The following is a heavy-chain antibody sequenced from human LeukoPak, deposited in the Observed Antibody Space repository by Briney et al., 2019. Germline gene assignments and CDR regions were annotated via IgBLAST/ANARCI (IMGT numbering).Heavy chain of an antibody. CDR1: GYSFTTYG. CDR2: INPNGGST. D-gene: IGHD2-2*01. J-gene: IGHJ6*03. CDR3: ARGGAIVAAAMTIYYYYYYMDV. V-gene: IGHV1-46*03. Sequence: AASVKVSCKASGYSFTTYGLIWVRQAPGQGLEWMGIINPNGGSTNYAQKFQGRVTVTRDMSTSTVYMELSSLRSEDTAVYYCARGGAIVAAAMTIYYYYYYMDVWGKGTTVTVSS.